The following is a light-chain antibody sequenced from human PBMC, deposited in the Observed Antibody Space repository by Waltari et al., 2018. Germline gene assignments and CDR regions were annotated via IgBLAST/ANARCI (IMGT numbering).Light chain of an antibody. Sequence: QSAMTQPASVSGSPGQAIIISCTVTGSDVGGYEYVSWYQQYPGKAPRLIIYDVYNRPSGVSNRFSGSKSDNTASLTISGLQAEDESVYYCSSYTSSGVVFGGGTKLTVL. CDR3: SSYTSSGVV. CDR1: GSDVGGYEY. CDR2: DVY. J-gene: IGLJ2*01. V-gene: IGLV2-14*01.